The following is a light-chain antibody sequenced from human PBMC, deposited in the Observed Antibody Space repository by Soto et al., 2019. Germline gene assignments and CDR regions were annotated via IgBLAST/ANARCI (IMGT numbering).Light chain of an antibody. CDR2: DAS. V-gene: IGKV3-11*01. CDR3: QEHNS. CDR1: QNVNRY. Sequence: ETVLTQSPATLSLSPGERATLSCRASQNVNRYVAWYQQKPDQAPRLLIYDASTRAAGVPARFSGSGSGTDFSLSISSLEPEDFAVYYCQEHNSFGGGTKVEIK. J-gene: IGKJ4*01.